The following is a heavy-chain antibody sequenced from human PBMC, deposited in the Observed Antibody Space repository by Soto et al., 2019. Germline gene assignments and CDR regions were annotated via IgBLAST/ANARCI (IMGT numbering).Heavy chain of an antibody. CDR3: AKGDY. CDR2: INPSGGST. V-gene: IGHV1-46*01. Sequence: ASVKVYCKESGYTFTSYYMHWVRQAPGQGLEWMGIINPSGGSTSYAQRVRGRFTISRDNSKNTLYLQMNSLRAEDTAVYYCAKGDYWGQGTLVTVSS. J-gene: IGHJ4*02. CDR1: GYTFTSYY.